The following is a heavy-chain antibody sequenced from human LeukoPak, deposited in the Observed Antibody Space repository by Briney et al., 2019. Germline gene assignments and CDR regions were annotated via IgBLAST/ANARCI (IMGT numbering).Heavy chain of an antibody. D-gene: IGHD4-17*01. CDR3: ARGIESYGDYGY. V-gene: IGHV4-59*01. CDR2: VYNSGST. J-gene: IGHJ4*02. Sequence: SQTLSLTYTVSGGSISGSYWSWIRQPPGKGLEWIAYVYNSGSTNYNPSLKSRVTISIDTSKNQFSLKLSSLTAADTAIYYCARGIESYGDYGYWGQGILVTVSS. CDR1: GGSISGSY.